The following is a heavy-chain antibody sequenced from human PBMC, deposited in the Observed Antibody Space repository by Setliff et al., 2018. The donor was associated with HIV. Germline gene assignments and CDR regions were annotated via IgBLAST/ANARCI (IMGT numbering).Heavy chain of an antibody. V-gene: IGHV4-39*01. D-gene: IGHD5-18*01. CDR2: IYYSGST. CDR1: GGSISSSSYY. Sequence: SETLSLTCTVSGGSISSSSYYWGWIRQPPGKGLEWIGSIYYSGSTYYNPSLKSRVTISVDTSKNQFSLKLSSVTAADTAVYYCARHNTGYSYGYDYYYYMDVWGKGTTVTVS. CDR3: ARHNTGYSYGYDYYYYMDV. J-gene: IGHJ6*03.